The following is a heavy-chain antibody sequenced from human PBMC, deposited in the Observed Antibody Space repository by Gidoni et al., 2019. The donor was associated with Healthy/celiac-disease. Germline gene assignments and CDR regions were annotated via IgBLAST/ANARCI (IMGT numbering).Heavy chain of an antibody. CDR1: GFTFSSYW. V-gene: IGHV3-7*03. CDR2: IKQDGSEK. D-gene: IGHD6-19*01. Sequence: EVQLVESGGGLVQPGGSLRLSCAASGFTFSSYWMSWVRQAPGKGLEWVANIKQDGSEKYYVDSVKGRFTISRDNAKNSLYLQMNSLRAEDTAVYYCARGNSSGWYSMYYYYYYMDVWGKGTTVTVSS. J-gene: IGHJ6*03. CDR3: ARGNSSGWYSMYYYYYYMDV.